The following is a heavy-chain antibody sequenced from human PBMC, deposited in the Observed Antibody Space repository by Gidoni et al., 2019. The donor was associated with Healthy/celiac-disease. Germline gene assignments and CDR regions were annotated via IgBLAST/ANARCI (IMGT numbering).Heavy chain of an antibody. D-gene: IGHD3-3*01. V-gene: IGHV3-30*18. CDR2: ISYDGSNK. J-gene: IGHJ4*02. CDR1: GFTFSTYG. CDR3: AKDSQSHTPYYDFWSGSPTDY. Sequence: QVQLVAPGGGAVQSGRSLRPSCAASGFTFSTYGMHCVRQAPGQGLEWVAVISYDGSNKYYADSVKGRFTISRDNSKNTLYLQMNSLRAEDTAVYYCAKDSQSHTPYYDFWSGSPTDYWGQGTLVTVSS.